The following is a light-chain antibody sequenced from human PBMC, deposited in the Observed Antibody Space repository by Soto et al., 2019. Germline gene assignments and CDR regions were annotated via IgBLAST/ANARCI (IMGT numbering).Light chain of an antibody. V-gene: IGKV3-15*01. CDR1: QSIGSN. Sequence: EVLMTQSQGTLSVSPGERVTVSCRASQSIGSNLAWYQQKPGQAPRLLIYGASTRVIGVPDRFSGGRSGTEFTLTISSLQSEDIAVYFCQQYNDWPPYTFGQGTKVDIK. J-gene: IGKJ2*01. CDR3: QQYNDWPPYT. CDR2: GAS.